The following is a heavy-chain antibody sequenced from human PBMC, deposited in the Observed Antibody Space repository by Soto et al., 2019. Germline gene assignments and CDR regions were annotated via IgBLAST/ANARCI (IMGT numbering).Heavy chain of an antibody. V-gene: IGHV4-30-2*01. CDR3: ARDQLEGNWFDP. CDR1: GGSISSGGYS. Sequence: QLQLQESGSGLVRPSQTLSLTCAGSGGSISSGGYSWNWIRQPPGKGLEWIGSISHSGNTLYNPALKSRVTISVDQSKHQFSLKLSSVTAADTAVYYCARDQLEGNWFDPWGQGTLVTVSS. D-gene: IGHD1-1*01. CDR2: ISHSGNT. J-gene: IGHJ5*02.